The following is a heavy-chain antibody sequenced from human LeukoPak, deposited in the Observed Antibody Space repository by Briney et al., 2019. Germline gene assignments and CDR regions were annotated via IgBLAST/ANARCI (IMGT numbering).Heavy chain of an antibody. D-gene: IGHD3-22*01. J-gene: IGHJ4*02. Sequence: SETLSLTCAVYGGSFSGYYWSWIRQPPXXXLEWIGEINHSGSTNYNPSLKSRVTISVDTSKNQFSLKLSSVTAADTAVYYCARHNYDSSGYYYEFDYWGQGTLVTVSS. CDR3: ARHNYDSSGYYYEFDY. V-gene: IGHV4-34*01. CDR1: GGSFSGYY. CDR2: INHSGST.